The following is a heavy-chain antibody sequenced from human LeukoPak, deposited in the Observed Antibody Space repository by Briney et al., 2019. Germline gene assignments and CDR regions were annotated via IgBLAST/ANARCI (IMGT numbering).Heavy chain of an antibody. J-gene: IGHJ6*02. CDR1: GYTFTSYG. Sequence: GASVKVSCKASGYTFTSYGIRWVRQAPGQGLEWMGWINPNSGGTNYAQKFQGRVTMTRDTSISTAYMELSRLRSDDTAVYYCARDPGSSSTGGYYYGMDVWGQGTTVTVSS. CDR2: INPNSGGT. V-gene: IGHV1-2*02. CDR3: ARDPGSSSTGGYYYGMDV. D-gene: IGHD6-6*01.